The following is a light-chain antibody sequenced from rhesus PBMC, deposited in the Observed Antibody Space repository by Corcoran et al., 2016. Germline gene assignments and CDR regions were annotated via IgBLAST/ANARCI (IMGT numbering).Light chain of an antibody. J-gene: IGKJ2*01. CDR3: LQDYTTPYS. V-gene: IGKV1-94*01. CDR2: AAS. Sequence: DIHMTQSPSSLSASVGDRVTVTCRASQGINKELSWFQQKPGKAPILLIYAASSLEAGVSSRFSGSGSGTAFTLTINSLQPEDVANYYCLQDYTTPYSFGQGTKVEIK. CDR1: QGINKE.